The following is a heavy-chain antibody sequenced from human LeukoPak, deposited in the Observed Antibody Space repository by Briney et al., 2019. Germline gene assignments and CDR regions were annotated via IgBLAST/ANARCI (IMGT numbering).Heavy chain of an antibody. CDR3: ARVLASSGYYPTTYYFDY. CDR1: GFTFSSYS. V-gene: IGHV3-21*01. Sequence: GGSLRLSCAASGFTFSSYSMNWVRQAPGKGLEWVSSISSSSSYIYYADSVKGRFTISRDNAKNSLYLQMNSLRAEDTAVYYCARVLASSGYYPTTYYFDYWGQGTLVTVSS. J-gene: IGHJ4*02. D-gene: IGHD3-22*01. CDR2: ISSSSSYI.